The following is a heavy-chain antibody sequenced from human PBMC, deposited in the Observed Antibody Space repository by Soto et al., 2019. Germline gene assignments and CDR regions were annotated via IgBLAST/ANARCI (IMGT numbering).Heavy chain of an antibody. Sequence: SVKVSCKASGGTFSSYAISWVRQAPGQGLEWMGGIIPIFGTANYAQKFQGRVTITADKSTSTAYMELSSLRSEDTAVYYCARWYYYDSSGYRNPPLIDYWGQGPLVTVSS. D-gene: IGHD3-22*01. V-gene: IGHV1-69*06. CDR3: ARWYYYDSSGYRNPPLIDY. J-gene: IGHJ4*02. CDR1: GGTFSSYA. CDR2: IIPIFGTA.